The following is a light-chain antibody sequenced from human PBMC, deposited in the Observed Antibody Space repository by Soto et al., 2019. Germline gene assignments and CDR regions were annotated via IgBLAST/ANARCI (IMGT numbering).Light chain of an antibody. CDR2: AAS. J-gene: IGKJ1*01. Sequence: VQMTQSPSSLSASVGDSXTLTCRASQTVTSYFNWYQQKPGKAPKLLIYAASTLQSGVPSRFSGSGSGTEFTLTIISLQPEDFATYYCQQSYRFPKTFGRGTKVDI. CDR1: QTVTSY. CDR3: QQSYRFPKT. V-gene: IGKV1-39*01.